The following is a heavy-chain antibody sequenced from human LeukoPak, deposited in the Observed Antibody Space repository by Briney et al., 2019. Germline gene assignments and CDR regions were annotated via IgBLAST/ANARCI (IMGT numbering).Heavy chain of an antibody. V-gene: IGHV4-38-2*02. CDR1: GYSISSGYY. D-gene: IGHD3-22*01. Sequence: PTETLSLTCTVSGYSISSGYYWGWIRQPPGKGLEWIGSIYHSGSTYYNPSLKSRVTISVDTSKNQFSLKLSSVTAADTAVYYCARVITMIVAHYFDYWGQGTLVTVSS. J-gene: IGHJ4*02. CDR2: IYHSGST. CDR3: ARVITMIVAHYFDY.